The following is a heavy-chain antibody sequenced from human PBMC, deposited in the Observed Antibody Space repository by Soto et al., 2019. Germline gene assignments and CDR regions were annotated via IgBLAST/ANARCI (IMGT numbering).Heavy chain of an antibody. Sequence: YLRLSCAAYGVTFSSYGMHWVRQAPGKGLEWVAVISYDGSNKHYADSVKGRFTISRDNFKNTLYLQMNSLGAEDTAVYYCAQDTYCYDRSGSYVFDYWVHGT. CDR1: GVTFSSYG. CDR3: AQDTYCYDRSGSYVFDY. V-gene: IGHV3-30*18. D-gene: IGHD3-22*01. CDR2: ISYDGSNK. J-gene: IGHJ4*01.